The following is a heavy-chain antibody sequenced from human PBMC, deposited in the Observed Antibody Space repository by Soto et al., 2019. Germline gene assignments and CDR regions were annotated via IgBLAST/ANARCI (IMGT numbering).Heavy chain of an antibody. D-gene: IGHD5-18*01. CDR3: ARDTGPNGYNYYYFGMDV. J-gene: IGHJ6*02. Sequence: QVHLVESGGGVVQPGRSLRLSCAASGFTFSNYAMHWGRQAPGKGLEWVAVISYDGSDKYNANSVKGRFTISRDNSKNTLYLQMNSLRAEDTAVYYCARDTGPNGYNYYYFGMDVWGQGTTVTVSS. CDR2: ISYDGSDK. CDR1: GFTFSNYA. V-gene: IGHV3-30-3*01.